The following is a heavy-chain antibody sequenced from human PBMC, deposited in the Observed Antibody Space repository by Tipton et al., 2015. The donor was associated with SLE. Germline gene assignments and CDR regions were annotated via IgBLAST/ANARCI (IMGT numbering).Heavy chain of an antibody. CDR1: GFTFSSYG. D-gene: IGHD6-13*01. CDR2: ISYDGSNK. CDR3: ARDLKMSRAAAGIYYYYGMDV. Sequence: SLRLSCAASGFTFSSYGMHWVRQAPGKGLEWVAVISYDGSNKYYADSVKGRFTISRDNSKNTLYLQMNSLRAEDTAVYYCARDLKMSRAAAGIYYYYGMDVWGQGTTVTVSS. V-gene: IGHV3-30*03. J-gene: IGHJ6*02.